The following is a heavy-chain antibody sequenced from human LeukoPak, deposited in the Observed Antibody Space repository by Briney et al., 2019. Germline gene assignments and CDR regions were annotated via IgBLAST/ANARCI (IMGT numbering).Heavy chain of an antibody. CDR2: IYHSGNT. J-gene: IGHJ4*02. Sequence: PSETLSLTCTVSGYSISSAYYWGWIRQPPGKGLEWIGTIYHSGNTYYNPSLKSRVTISVDTSKNQFSLKLSSVTAADAAVYYCARVVTGGLYYFDSWGQGTLVTVSS. D-gene: IGHD2-21*02. CDR1: GYSISSAYY. V-gene: IGHV4-38-2*02. CDR3: ARVVTGGLYYFDS.